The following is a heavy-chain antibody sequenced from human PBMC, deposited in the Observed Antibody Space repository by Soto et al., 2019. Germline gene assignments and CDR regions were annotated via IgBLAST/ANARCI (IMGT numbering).Heavy chain of an antibody. J-gene: IGHJ5*02. CDR2: SA. CDR3: AREGPPDIAWFDP. D-gene: IGHD2-15*01. V-gene: IGHV1-69*01. Sequence: QVQLVQSGAELKKPGSSVKVSCKASGGTFSIYTISWVRQAPGQGLEWMGGSANSAQKSQGRLTVTADESTSTVYLELSSLTSEDTAVYYCAREGPPDIAWFDPWGQGTLVSVSS. CDR1: GGTFSIYT.